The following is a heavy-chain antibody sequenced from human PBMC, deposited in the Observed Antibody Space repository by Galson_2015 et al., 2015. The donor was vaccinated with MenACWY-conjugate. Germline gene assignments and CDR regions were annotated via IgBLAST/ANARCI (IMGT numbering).Heavy chain of an antibody. J-gene: IGHJ4*02. CDR3: AKLGGSYYRAADY. CDR1: GFTFSSYA. V-gene: IGHV3-23*01. D-gene: IGHD1-26*01. CDR2: ISASGGST. Sequence: SLRLSCAAPGFTFSSYAMSWVRQAPGKGLEWVSGISASGGSTYYADSVKGRFTISRDNSKNTLYVQMNSLGAEDTAVYYCAKLGGSYYRAADYWGQGTLVTVSS.